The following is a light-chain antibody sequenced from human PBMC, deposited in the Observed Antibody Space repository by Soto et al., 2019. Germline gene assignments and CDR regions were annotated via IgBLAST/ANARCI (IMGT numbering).Light chain of an antibody. CDR1: NSDIGAYNY. CDR3: ASHGNNGV. Sequence: QSALTQPAPVSGSPGQSITISCTGSNSDIGAYNYVSWYQQHPGKAPKFIMYEVSNRPSGVSYRFSGSKSGNTASLTISGLQAEDEADYYCASHGNNGVFGGGTKLTVL. V-gene: IGLV2-14*01. J-gene: IGLJ3*02. CDR2: EVS.